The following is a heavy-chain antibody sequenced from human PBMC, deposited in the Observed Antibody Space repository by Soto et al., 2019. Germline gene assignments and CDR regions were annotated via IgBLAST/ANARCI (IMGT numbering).Heavy chain of an antibody. V-gene: IGHV3-30-3*01. CDR1: GFTFSSYT. CDR2: ISYEGSNK. Sequence: QVQLVESGGGVVQPGRSLRLSCAASGFTFSSYTMHWVRQAPGKGLEWVALISYEGSNKYYADSVKGRFTLSRDNSKNALHLQMNSLRAEDTAVYYCARGAGIAVAGTSFDDWGQGTMVTVSS. J-gene: IGHJ4*02. CDR3: ARGAGIAVAGTSFDD. D-gene: IGHD6-19*01.